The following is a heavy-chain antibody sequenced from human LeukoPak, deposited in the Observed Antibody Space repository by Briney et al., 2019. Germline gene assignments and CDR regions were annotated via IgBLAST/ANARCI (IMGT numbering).Heavy chain of an antibody. J-gene: IGHJ4*02. D-gene: IGHD2-8*02. CDR3: ANPAPGVVYLY. V-gene: IGHV3-53*01. CDR1: GFTVSSNY. CDR2: IRNYGGST. Sequence: GGSLRLSCAASGFTVSSNYMSWVRQAPGKGLEWVSGIRNYGGSTYYADSVKGRFTISRDNSKNTLYLQMNSLRAEDTAVYYCANPAPGVVYLYWGQGTLVTVSS.